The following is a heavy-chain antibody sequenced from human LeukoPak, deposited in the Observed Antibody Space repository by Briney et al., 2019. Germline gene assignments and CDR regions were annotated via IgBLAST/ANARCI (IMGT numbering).Heavy chain of an antibody. V-gene: IGHV4-39*01. CDR1: GGSISSSSYY. J-gene: IGHJ4*02. CDR3: ARPLRGVTGKIDY. CDR2: IYYSGST. Sequence: KASETLSLTCTVSGGSISSSSYYWGWIRQPPGKGLEWIGSIYYSGSTYYNPSLKSRVTISVDTSKNQFSLKLSSVTAADTAVYYCARPLRGVTGKIDYWGQGILVTVSS. D-gene: IGHD2-21*02.